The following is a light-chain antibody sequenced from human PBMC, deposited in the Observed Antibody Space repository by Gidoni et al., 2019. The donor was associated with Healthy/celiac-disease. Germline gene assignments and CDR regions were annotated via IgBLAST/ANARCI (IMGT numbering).Light chain of an antibody. CDR1: QSVSSY. CDR2: DEY. V-gene: IGKV3-11*01. CDR3: QQRSNWTIT. J-gene: IGKJ5*01. Sequence: IVLTQSQATLSLSPGERATLSCRASQSVSSYLAWYQKKPGQAPRLIIYDEYKRATGIPARFSGSGSGTDFTLTISSLEPEDFAVYYCQQRSNWTITFXQXTRLEIK.